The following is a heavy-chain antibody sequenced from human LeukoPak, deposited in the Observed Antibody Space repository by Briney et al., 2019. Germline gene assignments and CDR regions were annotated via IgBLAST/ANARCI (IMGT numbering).Heavy chain of an antibody. CDR2: ISSGSSYI. Sequence: SGGSLRLSCAASGFTFNSYSMNWVRQAPGKGLEWVSSISSGSSYIYYADSVKGRFTISRDTAKNSLYLEMNSLRAEDTAVYFCARAIRTIDSYWGQGTLVTVSS. V-gene: IGHV3-21*01. D-gene: IGHD1/OR15-1a*01. CDR3: ARAIRTIDSY. J-gene: IGHJ4*02. CDR1: GFTFNSYS.